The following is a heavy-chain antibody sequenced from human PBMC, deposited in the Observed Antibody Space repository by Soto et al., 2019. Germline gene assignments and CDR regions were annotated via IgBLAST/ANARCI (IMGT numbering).Heavy chain of an antibody. CDR3: ARDQIWFGDFHYYGMDV. Sequence: QVQLQESGPGLVKPSGTLSLTCAVSGGSISSSNWWSWVRQPPGTGLEWIGEIYHSGSTNYNPSLESRVTISVDKSKNRFALELSSVTAADTAVYYCARDQIWFGDFHYYGMDVWGQGTTVTVSS. CDR2: IYHSGST. D-gene: IGHD3-10*01. CDR1: GGSISSSNW. J-gene: IGHJ6*02. V-gene: IGHV4-4*02.